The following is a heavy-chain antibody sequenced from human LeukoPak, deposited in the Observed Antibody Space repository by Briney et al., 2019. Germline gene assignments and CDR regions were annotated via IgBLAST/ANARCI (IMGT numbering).Heavy chain of an antibody. CDR2: IYSGGST. CDR1: GFTVSSNY. V-gene: IGHV3-66*02. Sequence: GGSLRLSCAASGFTVSSNYMSWVRQAPGKGLEWVSVIYSGGSTYYADSVKGRFTISRDNSKDTLYLQMNSLRAEDTAVYYCARDGGYYYDSSGSTFVYWGQGTLVTVSS. CDR3: ARDGGYYYDSSGSTFVY. D-gene: IGHD3-22*01. J-gene: IGHJ4*02.